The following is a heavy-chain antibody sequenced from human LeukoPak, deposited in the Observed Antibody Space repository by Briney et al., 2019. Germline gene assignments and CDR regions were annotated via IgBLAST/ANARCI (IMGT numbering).Heavy chain of an antibody. CDR1: GYTFSSYW. CDR3: ARGFGYAGNYFDS. D-gene: IGHD5-18*01. J-gene: IGHJ4*02. CDR2: IFLGDSDT. Sequence: GESLKISCRGSGYTFSSYWIGWVRQMPGKGLEWMGIIFLGDSDTRYSPSFQGQVTISDDKSISTAYLQWSSLEASDTAIYYCARGFGYAGNYFDSWGQGPLVTVSS. V-gene: IGHV5-51*01.